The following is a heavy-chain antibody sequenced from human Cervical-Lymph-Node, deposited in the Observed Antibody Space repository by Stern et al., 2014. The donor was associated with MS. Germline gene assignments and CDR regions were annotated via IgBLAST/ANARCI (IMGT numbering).Heavy chain of an antibody. CDR3: AREGDIVVVVAARGNWFDP. CDR2: IYTSGST. Sequence: QVQLQESGPGLVKPSQTLSLTCTVSGGSISSGSYYWSWIRQPAGKGLEWIGRIYTSGSTNYNPSLKSRVTISVDPLKNQFSLKLSSVTAADTAVYYCAREGDIVVVVAARGNWFDPWGQGTLVTVSS. J-gene: IGHJ5*02. V-gene: IGHV4-61*02. D-gene: IGHD2-15*01. CDR1: GGSISSGSYY.